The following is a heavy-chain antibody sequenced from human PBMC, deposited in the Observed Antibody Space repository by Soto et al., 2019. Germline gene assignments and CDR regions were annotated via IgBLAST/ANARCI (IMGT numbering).Heavy chain of an antibody. D-gene: IGHD3-22*01. Sequence: SETLSLTCTVSGGSISSSSYYWGWIRQPPGKGLEWIGSIYYSGSTYYNPSLKSRVTISVDTSKNQFSLKLSSVTAADTAVYYCARRVLSGYWSADYYYDGLDVWGQGTTVTVSS. CDR1: GGSISSSSYY. CDR3: ARRVLSGYWSADYYYDGLDV. CDR2: IYYSGST. V-gene: IGHV4-39*01. J-gene: IGHJ6*02.